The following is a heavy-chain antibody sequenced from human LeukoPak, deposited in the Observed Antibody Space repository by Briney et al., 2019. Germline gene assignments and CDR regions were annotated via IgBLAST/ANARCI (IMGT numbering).Heavy chain of an antibody. Sequence: ASVKVSRKASGYTFTSYGISWVRQAPGQGLEWMGWISAYNGNTNYAQKFQGRVTMTTDTSTSTAYMELRSLRSDDTAVYYCARDHYYDSSGYYYGIDYWGQGTLVTVSS. D-gene: IGHD3-22*01. CDR2: ISAYNGNT. CDR3: ARDHYYDSSGYYYGIDY. CDR1: GYTFTSYG. J-gene: IGHJ4*02. V-gene: IGHV1-18*01.